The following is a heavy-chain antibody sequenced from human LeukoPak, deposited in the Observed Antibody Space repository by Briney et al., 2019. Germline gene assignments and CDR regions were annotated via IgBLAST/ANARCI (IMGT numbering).Heavy chain of an antibody. CDR2: TYYSGST. D-gene: IGHD5-18*01. J-gene: IGHJ4*02. V-gene: IGHV4-39*07. CDR3: ARGVWAYSYSVARKYFDY. Sequence: SETLSLTCTVSGGTISSSSYYWGWIRQPPGKGLEWIGSTYYSGSTYYNPSLKSRVTISVDTSKNQFSLKLSSVTAADTAVYYCARGVWAYSYSVARKYFDYWGQGTLVTVSS. CDR1: GGTISSSSYY.